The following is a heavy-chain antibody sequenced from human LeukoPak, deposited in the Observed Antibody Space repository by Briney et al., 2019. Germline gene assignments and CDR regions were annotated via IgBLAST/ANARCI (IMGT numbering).Heavy chain of an antibody. CDR1: GGSISSYY. J-gene: IGHJ5*02. Sequence: PSETLSLTCTVSGGSISSYYWSWIRQPAGKGLEWIGRIYTSGSTNYNPSLKSRVTMSVDTSKNQFSLKLSSVTAADTAVYYCTGGKEYDSSGYYSRYNWFDPWGQGTLVTVSS. V-gene: IGHV4-4*07. CDR2: IYTSGST. CDR3: TGGKEYDSSGYYSRYNWFDP. D-gene: IGHD3-22*01.